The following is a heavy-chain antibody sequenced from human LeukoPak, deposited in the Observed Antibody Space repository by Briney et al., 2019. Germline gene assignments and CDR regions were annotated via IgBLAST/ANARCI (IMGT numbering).Heavy chain of an antibody. CDR2: TNTDGSST. D-gene: IGHD4-23*01. Sequence: GGSLRLSCAASGFTFSSYWMHWVRQAPGRGLVWVSGTNTDGSSTMYADSVKGRFTIARDNAKNTLYLQMNSLRAEDTAVYYCYGANAEHWGQGTLVTVSS. V-gene: IGHV3-74*03. CDR1: GFTFSSYW. J-gene: IGHJ1*01. CDR3: YGANAEH.